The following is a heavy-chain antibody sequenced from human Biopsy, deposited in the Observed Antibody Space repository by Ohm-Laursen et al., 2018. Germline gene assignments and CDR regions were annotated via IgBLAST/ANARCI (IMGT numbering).Heavy chain of an antibody. CDR3: ATAAYAPPYFDL. J-gene: IGHJ4*02. Sequence: SLRLSCSASGVTLSDYAMNWVRQAPGKGLEWVSSITGGGNYINYADSVRGRFTISRDNSKNSVYSVMSSLRAEDTAVYFCATAAYAPPYFDLWGRGTVVTVSS. V-gene: IGHV3-21*06. CDR1: GVTLSDYA. CDR2: ITGGGNYI. D-gene: IGHD4-17*01.